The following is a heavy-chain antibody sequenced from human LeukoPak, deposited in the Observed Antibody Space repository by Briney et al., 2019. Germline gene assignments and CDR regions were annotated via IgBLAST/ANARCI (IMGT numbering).Heavy chain of an antibody. J-gene: IGHJ4*02. D-gene: IGHD3-22*01. CDR1: GYTFTSYY. CDR2: INPRGGST. V-gene: IGHV1-46*01. Sequence: GASVKVSCTASGYTFTSYYMHWVRQAPGQRLEWMGIINPRGGSTSYAQKFQGRVTMTRDTSTSTVYMELSSLRSEDTAVYYCARGSGRTMIVPQPFDYWGQGTLVSVSS. CDR3: ARGSGRTMIVPQPFDY.